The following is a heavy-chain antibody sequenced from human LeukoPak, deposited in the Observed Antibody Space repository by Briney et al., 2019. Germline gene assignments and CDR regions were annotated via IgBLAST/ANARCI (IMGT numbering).Heavy chain of an antibody. J-gene: IGHJ4*02. D-gene: IGHD5-18*01. V-gene: IGHV4-30-4*01. CDR3: ATNGYSYGYHGY. CDR1: GGSISSGDYY. Sequence: SQTLSLTSTVSGGSISSGDYYWSWIRQPPGKGLEWIGYIYYSGSTHYNPSLKSRVTISVDTSKNQFSLKLSSVTAADTAVYYCATNGYSYGYHGYWGQGTLVTVSS. CDR2: IYYSGST.